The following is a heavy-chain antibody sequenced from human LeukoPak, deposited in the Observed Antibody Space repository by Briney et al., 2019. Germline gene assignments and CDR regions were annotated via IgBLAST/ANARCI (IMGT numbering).Heavy chain of an antibody. CDR3: ARRRVATMAYYGMDV. V-gene: IGHV4-34*01. Sequence: SETLSLTCAVYGGSFSGYYWSWIRHPPGKGLEWIGEINHSGSTNYNPSLKSRVTISVDTPKNQFCLKLSSVTGADTAVYYCARRRVATMAYYGMDVWGQGTTVTVSS. J-gene: IGHJ6*02. CDR1: GGSFSGYY. CDR2: INHSGST. D-gene: IGHD5-12*01.